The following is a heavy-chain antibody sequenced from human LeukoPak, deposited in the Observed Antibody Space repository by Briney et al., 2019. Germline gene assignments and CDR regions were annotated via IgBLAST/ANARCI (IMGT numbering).Heavy chain of an antibody. CDR3: AKAGGWAYDDYERRFDP. CDR2: ISVYHGKT. D-gene: IGHD4-17*01. J-gene: IGHJ5*02. Sequence: ASVKVSCKASGHTFSNYGISWVRQAPGQGLEWMGWISVYHGKTNYAQKFQGRVTMTTDTSTSTAYMELRSLRSDDTAVYYCAKAGGWAYDDYERRFDPWGQGTLVTVSS. V-gene: IGHV1-18*01. CDR1: GHTFSNYG.